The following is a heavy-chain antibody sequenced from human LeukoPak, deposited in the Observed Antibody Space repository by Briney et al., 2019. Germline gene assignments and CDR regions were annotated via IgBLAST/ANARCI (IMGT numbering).Heavy chain of an antibody. D-gene: IGHD4-17*01. CDR3: ARPPYGDYYYGMDV. Sequence: GGSLRLSCAASGFTFSSYSMNWVRQAPGKGLEWVSSISSSSSYIYYADSVKGRFTISRDNAKNSLYLQMNSLRAEDTAVYYCARPPYGDYYYGMDVWGQGTTVTVSS. CDR1: GFTFSSYS. CDR2: ISSSSSYI. J-gene: IGHJ6*02. V-gene: IGHV3-21*01.